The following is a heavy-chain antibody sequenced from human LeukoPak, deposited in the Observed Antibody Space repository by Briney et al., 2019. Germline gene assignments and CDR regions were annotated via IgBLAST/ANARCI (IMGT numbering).Heavy chain of an antibody. CDR1: GDIVSSNSAA. Sequence: SQTLSLTCAISGDIVSSNSAAWNWIRWRPSRGLEWLGRTAYRSKWSTDYALSVRGRISINPDTSKNQISLQLNSVTPEDTAVYYCARNSVAMDVWGQGTTVTVSS. V-gene: IGHV6-1*01. CDR2: TAYRSKWST. CDR3: ARNSVAMDV. D-gene: IGHD4-23*01. J-gene: IGHJ6*02.